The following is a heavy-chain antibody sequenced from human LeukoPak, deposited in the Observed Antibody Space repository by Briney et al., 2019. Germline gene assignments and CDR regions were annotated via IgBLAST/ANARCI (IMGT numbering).Heavy chain of an antibody. CDR1: GFTFSNYW. J-gene: IGHJ6*04. CDR2: INDDGSGT. V-gene: IGHV3-74*01. Sequence: GGSLRLSCAASGFTFSNYWMHWVRQVPGKGLVWVSRINDDGSGTFYADSVKGRFTISRDNAKNSLYLQMNSLRAEDTAVYYCAELGITMIGGVWGKGTTVTISS. D-gene: IGHD3-10*02. CDR3: AELGITMIGGV.